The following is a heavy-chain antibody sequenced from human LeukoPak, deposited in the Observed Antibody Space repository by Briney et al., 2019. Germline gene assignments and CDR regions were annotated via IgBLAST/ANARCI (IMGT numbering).Heavy chain of an antibody. D-gene: IGHD3-22*01. V-gene: IGHV3-73*01. CDR2: IRSKTNGFAT. J-gene: IGHJ4*02. CDR1: GFTFSGSG. Sequence: GGSLRLSCAASGFTFSGSGIHWVRQASGKGLEWVGRIRSKTNGFATAYTASVKGRFTISRDDSKNRAYLQMNSLKTEDTAVYYCAGSRSAFYYDFDSWGQGTLVSVSS. CDR3: AGSRSAFYYDFDS.